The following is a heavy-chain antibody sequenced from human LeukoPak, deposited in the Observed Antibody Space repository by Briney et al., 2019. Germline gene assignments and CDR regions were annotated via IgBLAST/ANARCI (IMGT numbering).Heavy chain of an antibody. CDR1: GGTFSSYA. Sequence: SVKVSCKASGGTFSSYAISWVRQAPGQGLDWMGRIIPILGIANYAQKFQGRVTITADKSTSTAYMELSSLRSEDTAVYYCAGSIRGGTRNNWFDPWGQGTLVTVSS. J-gene: IGHJ5*02. CDR3: AGSIRGGTRNNWFDP. D-gene: IGHD2-15*01. V-gene: IGHV1-69*04. CDR2: IIPILGIA.